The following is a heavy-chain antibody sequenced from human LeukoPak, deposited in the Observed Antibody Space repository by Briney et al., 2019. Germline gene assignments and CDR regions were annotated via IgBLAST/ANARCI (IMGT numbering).Heavy chain of an antibody. CDR3: ARGTSEGRYYFDY. J-gene: IGHJ4*02. CDR2: INPNSGGT. Sequence: ASVKVSCKASGYTFTGYYMHWMRQAPGQGLEWMGRINPNSGGTNYAQKFQGRVTMTRDTSISTAYMELSRLRSDDTAVYYCARGTSEGRYYFDYWGQGTLVTVSS. V-gene: IGHV1-2*06. D-gene: IGHD1-7*01. CDR1: GYTFTGYY.